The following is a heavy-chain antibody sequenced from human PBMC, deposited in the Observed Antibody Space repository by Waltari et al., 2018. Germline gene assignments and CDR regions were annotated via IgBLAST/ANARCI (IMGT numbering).Heavy chain of an antibody. CDR2: IYYSGST. D-gene: IGHD3-16*01. J-gene: IGHJ4*02. CDR1: GGSISSYY. CDR3: ARAAYIPSYDYVWGSPLIWVG. Sequence: QVQLQESGPGLVKPSETLSLTCTVSGGSISSYYWSWIRQPPGKGLEWIGYIYYSGSTNYNPSRKSQVTISVDTSKNQFSLKLSSVTAADTAVYYCARAAYIPSYDYVWGSPLIWVGWGQGTLVTVSS. V-gene: IGHV4-59*01.